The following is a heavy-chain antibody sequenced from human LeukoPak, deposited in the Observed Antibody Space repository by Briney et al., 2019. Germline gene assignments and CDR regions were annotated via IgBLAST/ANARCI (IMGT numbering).Heavy chain of an antibody. D-gene: IGHD6-6*01. CDR2: ISGSGAYT. V-gene: IGHV3-23*01. Sequence: GGSLRLSCAVSTFIFNSYVMTWVRQAPGKGLQYIASISGSGAYTYYADSVKGRFTISRDNSKNTLFLQMNSLRAEDTAVYYCAIIPYSRSPPARFDPWGRGTLVTVSS. CDR1: TFIFNSYV. J-gene: IGHJ5*02. CDR3: AIIPYSRSPPARFDP.